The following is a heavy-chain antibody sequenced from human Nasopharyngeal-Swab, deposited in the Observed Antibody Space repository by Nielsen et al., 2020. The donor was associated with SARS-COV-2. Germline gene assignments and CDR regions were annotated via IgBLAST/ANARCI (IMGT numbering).Heavy chain of an antibody. CDR3: ARGAAARGAADY. CDR2: INHSGST. D-gene: IGHD6-13*01. J-gene: IGHJ4*02. Sequence: SETLSLTCAVYGGSFSGYYWGWIRQPPGKGLEWIGEINHSGSTNYNPSLKSRVTISVDTSKNQFSLKLSSVTAADTAVYYCARGAAARGAADYWGQGTLVTVSS. CDR1: GGSFSGYY. V-gene: IGHV4-34*01.